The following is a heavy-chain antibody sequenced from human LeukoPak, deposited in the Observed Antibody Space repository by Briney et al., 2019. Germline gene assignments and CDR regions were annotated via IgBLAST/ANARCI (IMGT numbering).Heavy chain of an antibody. V-gene: IGHV1-3*01. CDR1: GYTFTSYA. Sequence: ASVKVSCKASGYTFTSYAIHWVRQAPGQRLEWMGWINAGNGNTKYSQKFQGRVTIIRDTSASTAYMELSSLRSEDTAVYYCATAPSHAYGDSWGYWGQGTLVTVSS. J-gene: IGHJ4*02. CDR2: INAGNGNT. D-gene: IGHD4-17*01. CDR3: ATAPSHAYGDSWGY.